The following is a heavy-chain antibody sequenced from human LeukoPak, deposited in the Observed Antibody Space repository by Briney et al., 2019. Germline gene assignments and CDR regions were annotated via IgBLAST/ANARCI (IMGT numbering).Heavy chain of an antibody. V-gene: IGHV3-33*03. D-gene: IGHD6-19*01. CDR2: IWYDGSNK. CDR3: ATYGIGVAALDY. CDR1: GFTFSSYG. Sequence: GGSLRLSCAASGFTFSSYGMHWVRQAPGKGLEWVAVIWYDGSNKYYADSVKGRFTISRDNAKNSLYLQMNSLRAEDTAVYYCATYGIGVAALDYWGQGTLVTVSS. J-gene: IGHJ4*02.